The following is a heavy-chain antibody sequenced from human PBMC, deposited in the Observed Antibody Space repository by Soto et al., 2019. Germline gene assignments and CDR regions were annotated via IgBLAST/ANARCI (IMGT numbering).Heavy chain of an antibody. Sequence: QVQLVQSGAEVKKPGASVKVSCKASGYTFTGYYMHWVRQAPGQGLEWMGWINPNSGGTNYAQKFQGWVTMTRDTSISTAYMELSRLRSDDTAVXXCXXXXXVVIMEDWFDPWGQGTLVTXSS. CDR2: INPNSGGT. CDR3: XXXXXVVIMEDWFDP. V-gene: IGHV1-2*04. D-gene: IGHD3-3*01. J-gene: IGHJ5*02. CDR1: GYTFTGYY.